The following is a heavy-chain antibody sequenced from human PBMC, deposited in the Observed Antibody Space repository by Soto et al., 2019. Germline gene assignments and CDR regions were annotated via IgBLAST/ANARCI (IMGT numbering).Heavy chain of an antibody. J-gene: IGHJ6*02. D-gene: IGHD2-15*01. V-gene: IGHV1-2*02. CDR3: SRVGVVVYYYYGIDI. Sequence: ASVKVSCKASGYTFTGYYMHWVRQAPGQGLEWMGWINPNSGGTNYAQKFQGRVTMTRDTSISTAYMELSRLRSDDTAVYYCSRVGVVVYYYYGIDIWGQGTTVTVSS. CDR2: INPNSGGT. CDR1: GYTFTGYY.